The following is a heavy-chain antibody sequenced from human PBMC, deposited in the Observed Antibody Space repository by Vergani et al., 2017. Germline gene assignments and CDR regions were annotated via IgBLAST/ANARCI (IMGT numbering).Heavy chain of an antibody. CDR2: IYYSGST. CDR1: GGSVSSGSYY. CDR3: ARNKYSYGNYDYYYMDV. J-gene: IGHJ6*03. Sequence: QVQLQESGPGLVKPSETLSLTCTVSGGSVSSGSYYWSWIRQPAGKGLEWMGYIYYSGSTNYNPSLKIRVTISVDTSKNKFSLKLSSVTAADTAVYYCARNKYSYGNYDYYYMDVWGKGTTVTVSS. V-gene: IGHV4-61*10. D-gene: IGHD5-18*01.